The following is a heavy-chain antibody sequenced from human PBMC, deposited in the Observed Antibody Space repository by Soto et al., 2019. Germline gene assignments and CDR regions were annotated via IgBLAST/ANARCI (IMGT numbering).Heavy chain of an antibody. D-gene: IGHD3-10*01. Sequence: GGSLRLSCAASRFNFSSYATSWIRQAPGEGLKWVSAISGSGGSTYYADSVKGRFTNSRDNSKNTLYLQMNSLRAEDTAVYYCAILGLGSGSYVDYWGQGTLVTV. CDR3: AILGLGSGSYVDY. V-gene: IGHV3-23*01. CDR1: RFNFSSYA. CDR2: ISGSGGST. J-gene: IGHJ4*02.